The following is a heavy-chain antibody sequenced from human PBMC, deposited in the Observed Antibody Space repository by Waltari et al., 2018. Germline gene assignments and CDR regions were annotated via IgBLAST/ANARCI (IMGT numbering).Heavy chain of an antibody. J-gene: IGHJ6*02. Sequence: QVQLQQWGAGLLKPSETLSLTCAVHGGSFSGSYWSWIRQPPGKGLEGIGEINHSGSTNYNPSLKSRVTISVDTSKNQFSLKLSSVTAADTAVYYCARRRAAALRLYYYGMDVWGQGTTVTVSS. CDR1: GGSFSGSY. CDR3: ARRRAAALRLYYYGMDV. V-gene: IGHV4-34*01. CDR2: INHSGST. D-gene: IGHD6-13*01.